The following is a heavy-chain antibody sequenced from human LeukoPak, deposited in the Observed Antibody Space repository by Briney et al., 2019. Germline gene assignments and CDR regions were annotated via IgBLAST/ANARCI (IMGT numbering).Heavy chain of an antibody. CDR1: GYPFTDYY. CDR2: INPNSGGT. D-gene: IGHD1-26*01. Sequence: ASVKVSCKASGYPFTDYYIHWVRQAPGQGLEWMGWINPNSGGTKYAQKFQGRVTMTRDTSISTAYMELSRLRYDDTAVYYCAREASGSWFDPWGQGTLVTVSS. V-gene: IGHV1-2*02. CDR3: AREASGSWFDP. J-gene: IGHJ5*02.